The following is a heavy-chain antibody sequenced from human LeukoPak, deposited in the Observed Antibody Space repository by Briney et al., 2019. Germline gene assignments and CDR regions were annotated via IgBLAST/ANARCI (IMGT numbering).Heavy chain of an antibody. CDR1: AGSISSSKW. J-gene: IGHJ6*02. Sequence: ASESLSLTCSVSAGSISSSKWWSWVRQSPVTGLEWIGEIYLYGTTNYNPSLKNRVTMSVDRSKNQFSLKVSSVTVADTAVYYCARQQWEQQGRDYYFNGLDVWGPGTTVIVS. CDR2: IYLYGTT. D-gene: IGHD1-26*01. V-gene: IGHV4-4*02. CDR3: ARQQWEQQGRDYYFNGLDV.